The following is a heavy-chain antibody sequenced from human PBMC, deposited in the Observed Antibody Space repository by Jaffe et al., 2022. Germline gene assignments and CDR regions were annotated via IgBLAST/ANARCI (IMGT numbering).Heavy chain of an antibody. J-gene: IGHJ6*03. CDR3: AREGCSGGSCYLWGEYYYYYMDV. D-gene: IGHD2-15*01. Sequence: QVQLQESGPGLVKPSQTLSLTCTVSGGSISSGSYYWSWIRQPAGKGLEWIGRIYTSGSTNYNPSLKSRVTISVDTSKNQFSLKLSSVTAADTAVYYCAREGCSGGSCYLWGEYYYYYMDVWGKGTTVTVSS. CDR2: IYTSGST. V-gene: IGHV4-61*02. CDR1: GGSISSGSYY.